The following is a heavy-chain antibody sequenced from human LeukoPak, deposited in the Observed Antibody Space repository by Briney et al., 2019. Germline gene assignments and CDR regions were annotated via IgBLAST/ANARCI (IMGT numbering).Heavy chain of an antibody. J-gene: IGHJ3*02. CDR1: GFTFSSYA. Sequence: GGSLRLSCAASGFTFSSYAMSWVRQAPGKGLEWVSSISSSSSYIYYADSVKGRFTISRDNAKNSLYLQMNSLRAEDTAVYYCARVPSAELLWFGESDAFDIWGQGTMVTVSS. CDR3: ARVPSAELLWFGESDAFDI. D-gene: IGHD3-10*01. V-gene: IGHV3-21*01. CDR2: ISSSSSYI.